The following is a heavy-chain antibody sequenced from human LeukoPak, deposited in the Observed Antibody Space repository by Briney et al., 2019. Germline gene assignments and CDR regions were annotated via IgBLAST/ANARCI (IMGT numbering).Heavy chain of an antibody. CDR1: GYSISSGYY. V-gene: IGHV4-38-2*01. J-gene: IGHJ3*02. Sequence: PSETLSLTCAVSGYSISSGYYWGWIRQPPGKGLEWIGSIYHSGSTYYNPSLKSRVTISVDTSKNQFSLKLSSVTAADTAVYYCARGFQYYYGSASYTDAFDIWGQGTMVTVSS. D-gene: IGHD3-10*01. CDR3: ARGFQYYYGSASYTDAFDI. CDR2: IYHSGST.